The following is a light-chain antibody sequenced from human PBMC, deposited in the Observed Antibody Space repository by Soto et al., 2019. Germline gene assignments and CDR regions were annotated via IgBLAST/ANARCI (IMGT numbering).Light chain of an antibody. CDR1: QSISNH. J-gene: IGKJ3*01. CDR3: RHTSSTPFT. Sequence: DIQMTQSPSSLSASVEDRVIITCRASQSISNHLNWYQQKPGKAPKLLIFAASTLQSGVPSRFSGSGSGTDFTLTISSLQPEDFATYYCRHTSSTPFTFGPGTKVDI. V-gene: IGKV1-39*01. CDR2: AAS.